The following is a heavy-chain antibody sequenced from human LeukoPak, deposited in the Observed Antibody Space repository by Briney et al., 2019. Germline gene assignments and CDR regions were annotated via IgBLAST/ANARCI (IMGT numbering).Heavy chain of an antibody. J-gene: IGHJ4*02. CDR1: GFTFSSYD. V-gene: IGHV3-23*01. CDR3: AKAVDSGGYGGYYFDS. CDR2: ISGSGANT. D-gene: IGHD1-26*01. Sequence: GSLRLSCAASGFTFSSYDMSWVRQAPGKGLEWASGISGSGANTYYADSVKGRFTISRDNSKNTLYLQMNGLRAEDTAIYYCAKAVDSGGYGGYYFDSWGQGTLVTVSS.